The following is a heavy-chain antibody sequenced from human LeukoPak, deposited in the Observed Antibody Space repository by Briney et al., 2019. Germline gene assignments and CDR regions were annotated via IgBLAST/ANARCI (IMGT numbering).Heavy chain of an antibody. V-gene: IGHV6-1*01. CDR2: TYYRSKWYH. D-gene: IGHD6-19*01. CDR1: GDSMSGNIAA. Sequence: SQTLSLTCPSSGDSMSGNIAATNWIRQSPSRGLEWLGRTYYRSKWYHEYAVSVKSRITINPDTSKNQFSLQLNSVTPEDTAVYCCARDWGTYSSGSHHGFAPWSQGILVTVSS. CDR3: ARDWGTYSSGSHHGFAP. J-gene: IGHJ5*02.